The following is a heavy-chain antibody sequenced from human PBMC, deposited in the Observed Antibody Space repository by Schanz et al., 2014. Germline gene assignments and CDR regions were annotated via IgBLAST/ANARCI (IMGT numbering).Heavy chain of an antibody. J-gene: IGHJ2*01. CDR2: IYYSGSS. CDR1: GGSIRSYF. V-gene: IGHV4-59*12. CDR3: ARDTTWRLDL. D-gene: IGHD1-1*01. Sequence: QVQLQESGPGLLKPSETLSLTCTVSGGSIRSYFWSWIRQPPGKGLEWIGYIYYSGSSDYNPSQKSRFTISLDTSNNQFSLPLTSRTAADAAVYYCARDTTWRLDLWGRGTLVTVSS.